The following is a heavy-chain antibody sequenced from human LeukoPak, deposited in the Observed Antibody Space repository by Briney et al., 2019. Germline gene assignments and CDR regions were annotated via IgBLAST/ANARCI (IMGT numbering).Heavy chain of an antibody. CDR2: IYPGDSDT. V-gene: IGHV5-51*01. D-gene: IGHD1-26*01. CDR1: GYSFTSYW. Sequence: GESLKISCKGSGYSFTSYWIGWVRQMPGKGLEWMGIIYPGDSDTRYSPSFQGQVTISADKSISTAYLQWSSLKASDTAIYYCARLTGSGSYFPGAFDIWGQGTMVTVSS. J-gene: IGHJ3*02. CDR3: ARLTGSGSYFPGAFDI.